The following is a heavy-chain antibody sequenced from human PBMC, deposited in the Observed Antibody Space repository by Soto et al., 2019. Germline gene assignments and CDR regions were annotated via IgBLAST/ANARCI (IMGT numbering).Heavy chain of an antibody. V-gene: IGHV3-23*01. CDR3: AKSGPTNYFDF. CDR2: ITGGSGFT. D-gene: IGHD1-26*01. CDR1: GFTFITFA. Sequence: EVQLLESGGGFVQPGGSLRLSCAASGFTFITFAMNWVRQAPGKGLEWVSGITGGSGFTFYADSVKGRFTISRDDSENTLFLQMSSLRAEDTAKYYCAKSGPTNYFDFWGQGTLVTVSS. J-gene: IGHJ4*02.